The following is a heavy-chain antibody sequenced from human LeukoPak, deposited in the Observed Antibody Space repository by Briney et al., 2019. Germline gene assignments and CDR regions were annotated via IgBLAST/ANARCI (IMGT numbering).Heavy chain of an antibody. CDR3: AKDPYCSGGSCYGFDP. CDR2: ISGSGGST. J-gene: IGHJ5*02. CDR1: GFTFSSYA. D-gene: IGHD2-15*01. V-gene: IGHV3-23*01. Sequence: TGGSLRLSCAASGFTFSSYAMSWVRQAPGKGLEWVSAISGSGGSTYYADSVKGRFTISRDNSKNTLYLQMNSLRAEDTAVYYCAKDPYCSGGSCYGFDPWGQGTLVTVSS.